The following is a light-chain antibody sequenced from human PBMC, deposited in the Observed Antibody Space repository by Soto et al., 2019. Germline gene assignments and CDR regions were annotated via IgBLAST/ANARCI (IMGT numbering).Light chain of an antibody. CDR3: QQYNDNWPT. J-gene: IGKJ1*01. CDR2: GAS. Sequence: PLSCWASQSVRTNLAWYQHKPGQSPRLLIYGASNRATGFPARFSGSGSGTEFTLTISSLQSEDFAFYYCQQYNDNWPTFGQGTKVEIK. V-gene: IGKV3-15*01. CDR1: QSVRTN.